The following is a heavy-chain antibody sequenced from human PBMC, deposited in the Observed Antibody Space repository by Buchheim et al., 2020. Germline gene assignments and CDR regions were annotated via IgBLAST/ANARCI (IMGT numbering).Heavy chain of an antibody. CDR3: ARELQSSPFFDYYYGMDV. V-gene: IGHV3-48*04. CDR2: ISSSSSTI. J-gene: IGHJ6*02. Sequence: EVQLVESGGGLVQPGGSLRLSCAASGFTFSSYSMNWVRQAPGKGLEWVSYISSSSSTIYYADSVKGRFTISRDNAKNSLYLQMNSLRAEDTAVYYCARELQSSPFFDYYYGMDVWGQGTT. D-gene: IGHD6-6*01. CDR1: GFTFSSYS.